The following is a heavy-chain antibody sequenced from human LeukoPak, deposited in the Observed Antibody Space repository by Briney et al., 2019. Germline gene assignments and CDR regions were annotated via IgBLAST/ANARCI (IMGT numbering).Heavy chain of an antibody. V-gene: IGHV4-30-4*01. D-gene: IGHD2-2*01. CDR3: AGGIVVVPAATPGYYFDY. CDR2: IYYSGST. Sequence: SQTLSLTCTVSGGSISSGDYYWSWIRQPPGKGLEWIGYIYYSGSTYYNPSLKSRVTISVDTSKNQFSLKLSSVTAADTAVYYCAGGIVVVPAATPGYYFDYWGQGTLVTVSS. J-gene: IGHJ4*02. CDR1: GGSISSGDYY.